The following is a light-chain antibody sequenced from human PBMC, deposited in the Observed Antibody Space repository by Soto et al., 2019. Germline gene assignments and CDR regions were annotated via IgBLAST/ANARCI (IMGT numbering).Light chain of an antibody. V-gene: IGKV3-15*01. CDR1: QSVSSN. CDR2: GAS. CDR3: QQYNNWPSLT. Sequence: EIVMTQSPATLSASPGERATLSCRASQSVSSNLAWYQQKPGQAPRLLIYGASTRATAIPARFSGGGSGTEFTLTISSLRSEDFAVYYCQQYNNWPSLTFGGGTKVDIK. J-gene: IGKJ4*01.